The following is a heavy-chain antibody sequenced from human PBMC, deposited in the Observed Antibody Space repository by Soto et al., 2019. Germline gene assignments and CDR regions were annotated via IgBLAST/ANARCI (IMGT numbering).Heavy chain of an antibody. CDR1: GFSFNTYV. CDR3: AKGLALMADH. CDR2: ILYDGSKE. Sequence: GSLRLSCTDSGFSFNTYVMDWVRQAPGKGLEWVARILYDGSKEYYADPVRGRFTISRDNSKNTLYLQMDRLRVEDTAVYFCAKGLALMADHWGQGTPVTVSS. V-gene: IGHV3-30*18. J-gene: IGHJ4*02. D-gene: IGHD2-21*01.